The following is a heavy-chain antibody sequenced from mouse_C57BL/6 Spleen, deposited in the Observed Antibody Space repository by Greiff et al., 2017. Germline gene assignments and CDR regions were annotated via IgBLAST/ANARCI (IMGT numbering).Heavy chain of an antibody. D-gene: IGHD1-1*01. V-gene: IGHV1-69*01. J-gene: IGHJ2*01. Sequence: QVQLQQPGAELVMPGASVKLSCKASGYTFTSYWMHWVKQRPGQGLEWIGEIDPSDSYTNYNQKFKGKSTLTVDKSSSTAYMQLSSLTSEDSAVYYGAGRGGVTTVVAPFGDWGQGTTLTVSS. CDR3: AGRGGVTTVVAPFGD. CDR2: IDPSDSYT. CDR1: GYTFTSYW.